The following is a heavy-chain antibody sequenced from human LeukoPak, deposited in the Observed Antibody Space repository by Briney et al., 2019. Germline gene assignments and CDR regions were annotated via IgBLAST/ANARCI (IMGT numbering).Heavy chain of an antibody. CDR3: ARHLSLLWFGEFDY. V-gene: IGHV4-59*08. Sequence: SETLSLTCTVSGGSISSYYWSWLRQPPGKGLEWVGYIYYSGSTNYNPSLKRRVTISVDTSKNQFSLKLSSVTAADTAVYYCARHLSLLWFGEFDYWGQGTLVTVSS. CDR2: IYYSGST. J-gene: IGHJ4*02. D-gene: IGHD3-10*01. CDR1: GGSISSYY.